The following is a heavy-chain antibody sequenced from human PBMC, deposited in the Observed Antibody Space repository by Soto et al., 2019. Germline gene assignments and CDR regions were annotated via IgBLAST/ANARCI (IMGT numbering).Heavy chain of an antibody. Sequence: SVTVSCTASGGTFSSYTISWVRQAPGQGLEWMGRIIPILGIANYAQKFQGRVTITADKSTSTAYMELSSLRSEDTAVYYCARDIGPAAMPQNAFDIWGQGTMVTVSS. CDR2: IIPILGIA. CDR3: ARDIGPAAMPQNAFDI. CDR1: GGTFSSYT. J-gene: IGHJ3*02. V-gene: IGHV1-69*04. D-gene: IGHD2-2*01.